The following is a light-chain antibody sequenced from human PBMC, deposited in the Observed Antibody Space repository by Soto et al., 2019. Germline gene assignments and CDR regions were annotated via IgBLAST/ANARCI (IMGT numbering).Light chain of an antibody. Sequence: QPVLTQPASVSGSPGQSITISCTGTSSDIGDYNSVSWYQHHPGKAPKLMIYDVSSRPSGVSNRFSGSKSGNTASLTISGLQAEDEADYYCSSYTSISTSVVFGGGTKLTVL. CDR2: DVS. CDR1: SSDIGDYNS. V-gene: IGLV2-14*03. J-gene: IGLJ2*01. CDR3: SSYTSISTSVV.